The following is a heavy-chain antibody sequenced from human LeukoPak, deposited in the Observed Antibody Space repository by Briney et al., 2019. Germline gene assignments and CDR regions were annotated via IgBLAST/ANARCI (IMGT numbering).Heavy chain of an antibody. V-gene: IGHV1-46*01. J-gene: IGHJ4*02. D-gene: IGHD2-15*01. Sequence: ASVKVSCKASGYTFTSYYMHWVRQAPGQGLEWMGIINPSGGSTSYAQKFQGRVTMTRDTSTSTVYMELSSLRSEDTAVYYCARDGRVEVAATHDLDYWGQGTLVTVSS. CDR2: INPSGGST. CDR1: GYTFTSYY. CDR3: ARDGRVEVAATHDLDY.